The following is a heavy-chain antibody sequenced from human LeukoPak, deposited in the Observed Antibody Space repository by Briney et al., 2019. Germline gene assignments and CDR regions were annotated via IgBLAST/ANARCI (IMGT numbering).Heavy chain of an antibody. CDR1: GYTFTSYG. Sequence: ASVKVSCKASGYTFTSYGISWVRQAPGQGLEWMGIINPSGGSTSYAQKFQGRVTMTRDMSTSTVYMELSSLRSEDTAVYYCARGGSSGWYRSYYYYMDVWGKGTTVTVSS. V-gene: IGHV1-46*01. CDR2: INPSGGST. J-gene: IGHJ6*03. D-gene: IGHD6-19*01. CDR3: ARGGSSGWYRSYYYYMDV.